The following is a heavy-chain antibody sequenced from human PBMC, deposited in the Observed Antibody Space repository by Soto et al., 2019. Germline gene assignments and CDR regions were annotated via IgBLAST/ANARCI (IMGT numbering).Heavy chain of an antibody. D-gene: IGHD6-13*01. CDR1: GDSVSSSSVT. CDR3: VRLVGNSWLDY. J-gene: IGHJ4*02. Sequence: PSQTLSLTCGISGDSVSSSSVTWNWIRQSPSRGLEWLGRTYYRSKWYNDYAESVKSRMTINPDTSKNQLSLQLNSVTPEDTAIYYCVRLVGNSWLDYWGQGTQVTVS. V-gene: IGHV6-1*01. CDR2: TYYRSKWYN.